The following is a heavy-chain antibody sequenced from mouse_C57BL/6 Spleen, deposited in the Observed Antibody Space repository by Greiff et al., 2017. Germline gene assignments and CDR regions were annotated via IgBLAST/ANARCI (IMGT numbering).Heavy chain of an antibody. CDR3: ATANWDVGDFDY. J-gene: IGHJ2*01. V-gene: IGHV1-64*01. D-gene: IGHD4-1*01. CDR1: GYTFTSYW. CDR2: IHPNSGST. Sequence: QVQLQQPGAELVKPGASVKLSCKASGYTFTSYWMHWVKQRPGQGLEWIGMIHPNSGSTNYNEKFKSKATLTVDKSSSTAYMQLSSLTSEDSAVYYCATANWDVGDFDYWGQGTTLTVSS.